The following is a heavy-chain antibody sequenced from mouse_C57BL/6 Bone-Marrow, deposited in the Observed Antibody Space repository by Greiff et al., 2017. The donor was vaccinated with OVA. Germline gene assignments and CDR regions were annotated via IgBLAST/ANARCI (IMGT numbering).Heavy chain of an antibody. J-gene: IGHJ1*03. V-gene: IGHV1-76*01. CDR3: ATQFITTAFDV. CDR1: GYTFTDYY. D-gene: IGHD1-1*01. Sequence: QVQLQQSGAELVRPGASVKLSCKASGYTFTDYYINWVKQRPGQGLEWIARIYPGSGNTYYNEKFKGKATLTAEKSSSTAYMQLSSLTSEDSAVYFCATQFITTAFDVWGTGTTVTVSS. CDR2: IYPGSGNT.